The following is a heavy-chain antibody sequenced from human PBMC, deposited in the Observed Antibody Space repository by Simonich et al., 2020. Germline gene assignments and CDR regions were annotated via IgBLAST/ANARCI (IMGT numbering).Heavy chain of an antibody. D-gene: IGHD4-17*01. Sequence: QVQLVESGGGVVQPGRSLRLSCAASGFTFRSCGMHRVRQAPGSGLEWGSVLWYDGSNKDYADAVKGRFTISRDNSKNTLYLQMNSLRAEDTAMYYCAKESTVSRWDYYYGMDVWGQGTTVTVSS. J-gene: IGHJ6*02. CDR1: GFTFRSCG. CDR3: AKESTVSRWDYYYGMDV. CDR2: LWYDGSNK. V-gene: IGHV3-30*18.